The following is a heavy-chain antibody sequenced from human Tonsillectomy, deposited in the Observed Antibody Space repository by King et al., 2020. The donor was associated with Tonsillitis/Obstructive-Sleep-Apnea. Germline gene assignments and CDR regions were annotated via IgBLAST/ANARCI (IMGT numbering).Heavy chain of an antibody. CDR1: GGTFSSYA. D-gene: IGHD1-1*01. Sequence: VQLVESGAEVKKPGSSVKVSCKASGGTFSSYAISWVRQAPGQGLEWMGRIIPFLGIANYAQKFQGRVTITADKSTSTAYMELSSLRSEDTAVYYCANGGNDSPNYYYDYMDVWGKGTTVTVSS. V-gene: IGHV1-69*09. CDR2: IIPFLGIA. CDR3: ANGGNDSPNYYYDYMDV. J-gene: IGHJ6*03.